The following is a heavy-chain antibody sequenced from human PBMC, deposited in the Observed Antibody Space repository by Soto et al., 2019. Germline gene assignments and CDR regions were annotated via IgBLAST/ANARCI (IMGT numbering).Heavy chain of an antibody. Sequence: AISGSGGSTYYADSVKGRFTISRDNSKNTLYLQMNSLRAEDTAVSYCAASSWPFDYWGQRTLVTV. CDR3: AASSWPFDY. V-gene: IGHV3-23*01. D-gene: IGHD6-13*01. CDR2: ISGSGGST. J-gene: IGHJ4*02.